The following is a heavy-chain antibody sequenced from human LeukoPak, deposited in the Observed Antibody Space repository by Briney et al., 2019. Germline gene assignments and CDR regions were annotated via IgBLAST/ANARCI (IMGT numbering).Heavy chain of an antibody. D-gene: IGHD5-24*01. V-gene: IGHV4-59*01. CDR2: IYYSGST. Sequence: PSETLSLTCTVSGGSISSYYRSWIRQPPGKGLEWIGYIYYSGSTNYNPSLKSRVTISVDTSKNQFSLKLSSVTAADTAVYYCARTRPEGWLQLRLDYWGQGTLVTVSS. CDR3: ARTRPEGWLQLRLDY. J-gene: IGHJ4*02. CDR1: GGSISSYY.